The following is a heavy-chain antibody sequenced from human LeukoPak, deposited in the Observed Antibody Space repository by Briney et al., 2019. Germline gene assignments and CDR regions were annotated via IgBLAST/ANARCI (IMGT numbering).Heavy chain of an antibody. CDR3: AKRIAARPDYYFDY. Sequence: PGGSLRLSCAASGFTFSGYAMSWVRQAPGKGLEWVSVISVSGGSTYYADSVKGRFTISRDNSKNTLYLQMNSLRAEDTALYYCAKRIAARPDYYFDYWGQGALVTVSS. J-gene: IGHJ4*02. D-gene: IGHD6-6*01. CDR2: ISVSGGST. CDR1: GFTFSGYA. V-gene: IGHV3-23*01.